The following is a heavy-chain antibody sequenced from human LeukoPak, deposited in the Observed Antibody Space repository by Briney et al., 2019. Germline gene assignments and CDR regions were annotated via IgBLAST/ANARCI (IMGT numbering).Heavy chain of an antibody. V-gene: IGHV3-48*01. J-gene: IGHJ4*02. CDR3: ARDYKYAFDN. D-gene: IGHD5-24*01. CDR1: GFTFSDYS. CDR2: IGIDSGNT. Sequence: GGSLRLSCAASGFTFSDYSMNWVRQAPGKGLEWISYIGIDSGNTNYADSVKGRFTISGDKAKNSLYLQMNRLRVEDTAVSYCARDYKYAFDNWGQGTLVTVSS.